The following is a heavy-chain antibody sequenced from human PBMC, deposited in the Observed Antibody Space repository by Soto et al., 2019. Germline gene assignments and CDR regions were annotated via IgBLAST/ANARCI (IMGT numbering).Heavy chain of an antibody. D-gene: IGHD4-17*01. V-gene: IGHV1-18*01. CDR2: IRAYNGNT. CDR1: GYTFTSYG. J-gene: IGHJ4*02. Sequence: QVQLVQSGAEVKKPGASVKVSCKASGYTFTSYGISWVRQAPGQGLEWMGWIRAYNGNTNYAQKLQGRVTMTTDSSSSTAYTERRSLRSNDTAVYYCAATVTTRNAYYFDYWGQGTLVTVSS. CDR3: AATVTTRNAYYFDY.